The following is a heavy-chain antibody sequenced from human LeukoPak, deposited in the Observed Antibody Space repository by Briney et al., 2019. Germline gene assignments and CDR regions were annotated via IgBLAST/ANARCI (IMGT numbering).Heavy chain of an antibody. V-gene: IGHV4-39*07. CDR1: GDSISSSSYY. CDR2: FSYSGST. Sequence: SETLSLTCTVSGDSISSSSYYWGWIRQPPGKGLEWIGSFSYSGSTYYNPSLKCRVTISVDTSKNQFSLKLSSVTAADTAVYYCARDRTVVVVVAATQAHWFDPWGQGTLVTVSS. CDR3: ARDRTVVVVVAATQAHWFDP. J-gene: IGHJ5*02. D-gene: IGHD2-15*01.